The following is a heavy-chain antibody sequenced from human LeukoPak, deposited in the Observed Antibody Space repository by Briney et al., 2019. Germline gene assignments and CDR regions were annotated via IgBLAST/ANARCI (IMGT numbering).Heavy chain of an antibody. CDR1: GYTFTNYA. Sequence: ASVKVSCKASGYTFTNYAMHWVRQAPGQGLEWMGWMNPNSGNTDYAQRFQGRVTMTRNTSISTAYMELSSLRSEDTAVYYCARGDFGDYFLDYWGQGTLVTVSS. D-gene: IGHD4-17*01. CDR3: ARGDFGDYFLDY. V-gene: IGHV1-8*02. J-gene: IGHJ4*02. CDR2: MNPNSGNT.